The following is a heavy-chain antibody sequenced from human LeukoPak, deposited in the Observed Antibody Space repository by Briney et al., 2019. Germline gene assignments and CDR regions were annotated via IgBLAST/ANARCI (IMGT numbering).Heavy chain of an antibody. CDR2: IYSTGTT. Sequence: PSETLSLTCTVSGGSISGYFWSWIRQPPGKGPEWFGYIYSTGTTNYTPSLSSRVTISVDTSKNQLSLNLRFVTATDTAVYHCARHNPPPTGFCSGTSCFMAGSQYFYMDVWGKGTSVTVS. J-gene: IGHJ6*03. CDR3: ARHNPPPTGFCSGTSCFMAGSQYFYMDV. V-gene: IGHV4-4*09. CDR1: GGSISGYF. D-gene: IGHD2-2*01.